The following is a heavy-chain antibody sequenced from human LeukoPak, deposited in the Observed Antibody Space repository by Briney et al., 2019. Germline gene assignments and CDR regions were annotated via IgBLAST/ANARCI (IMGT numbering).Heavy chain of an antibody. CDR1: GGTFSSYA. J-gene: IGHJ5*02. V-gene: IGHV1-69*04. CDR3: ASTLAVGYCSGGSCYRWFDP. D-gene: IGHD2-15*01. CDR2: IIPILGIA. Sequence: SVTLSCKASGGTFSSYAISWVRQPPGQGLEWMGRIIPILGIANYAQKFQGRVTITADKSTSTAYMELSSLRSEDTAVYYCASTLAVGYCSGGSCYRWFDPWGQGTLVTVSS.